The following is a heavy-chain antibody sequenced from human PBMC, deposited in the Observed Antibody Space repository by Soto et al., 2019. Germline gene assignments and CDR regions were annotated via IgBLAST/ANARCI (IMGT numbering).Heavy chain of an antibody. D-gene: IGHD4-17*01. CDR1: GGSISSSSYY. V-gene: IGHV3-53*01. Sequence: ETLSLTCTVSGGSISSSSYYWGWIRQPPGKGLEWVSVIYSGDSTFYADSVKGRFTISRDNSMKTLDLQMNSLRAEDTAVYYCAKDSTYGDFYYYGMDVWGQGTTVTVSS. J-gene: IGHJ6*02. CDR3: AKDSTYGDFYYYGMDV. CDR2: IYSGDST.